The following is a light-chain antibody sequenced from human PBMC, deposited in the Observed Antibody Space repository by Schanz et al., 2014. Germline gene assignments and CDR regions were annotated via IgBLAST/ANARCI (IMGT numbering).Light chain of an antibody. CDR2: LGS. Sequence: DIVMTQSPLSLPVTPGEPASISCRSSQSLLHSSGYNYLDWNLQKPGQSPQRLIYLGSTRAYGGPDRLSGIRSVKESTLKIRRPVSLDFGVSYCMLSLQSPDTFGPGPKVDIK. J-gene: IGKJ3*01. CDR3: MLSLQSPDT. V-gene: IGKV2-28*01. CDR1: QSLLHSSGYNY.